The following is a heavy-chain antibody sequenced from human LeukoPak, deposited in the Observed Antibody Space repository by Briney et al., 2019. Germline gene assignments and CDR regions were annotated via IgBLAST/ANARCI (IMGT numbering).Heavy chain of an antibody. CDR2: INHSGST. CDR3: ARPNRAARPGLDFDY. CDR1: GGSFSGYY. Sequence: SETLSLTCAVYGGSFSGYYWSWIRQPPGKGLEWIGEINHSGSTNYNPSLKSRVTISVDTSNNQFSLKLSSVTAADTAVYYCARPNRAARPGLDFDYWGQGTLVTVSS. V-gene: IGHV4-34*01. D-gene: IGHD6-6*01. J-gene: IGHJ4*02.